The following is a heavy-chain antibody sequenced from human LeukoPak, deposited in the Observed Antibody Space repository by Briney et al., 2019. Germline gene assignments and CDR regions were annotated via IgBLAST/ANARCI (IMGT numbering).Heavy chain of an antibody. J-gene: IGHJ4*02. Sequence: GGSLRLSCAASGFTFSNYVLHWVRQAPGKGLQWVSYISSSSSTIYYADSVKGRFTISRDNAKNSLYLQMNSLRDDDTAVYFCARGITLDYWGQGTLVTVSS. CDR3: ARGITLDY. CDR1: GFTFSNYV. CDR2: ISSSSSTI. V-gene: IGHV3-48*02. D-gene: IGHD3-10*01.